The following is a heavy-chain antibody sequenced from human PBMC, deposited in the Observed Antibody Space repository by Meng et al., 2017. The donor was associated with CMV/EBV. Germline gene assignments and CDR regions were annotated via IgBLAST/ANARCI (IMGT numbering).Heavy chain of an antibody. CDR3: ATAKLDQEWFDP. V-gene: IGHV1-8*03. Sequence: ASVKVSCKASGYTFTGYDINWVRQATGQGLGWMGWMNPNSGNTGYAQKFQGRVTITRNSSISTAYIELSSLRSEDTAVYYCATAKLDQEWFDPWGQGTLVTVSS. J-gene: IGHJ5*02. CDR2: MNPNSGNT. CDR1: GYTFTGYD. D-gene: IGHD1/OR15-1a*01.